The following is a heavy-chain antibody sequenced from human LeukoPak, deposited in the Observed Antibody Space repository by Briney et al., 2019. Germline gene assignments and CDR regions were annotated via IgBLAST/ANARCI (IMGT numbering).Heavy chain of an antibody. J-gene: IGHJ4*02. Sequence: GGSLRLSCAASGFIFSSYTMHWVRQAPGKGLEWVAVISYDGSNKYYVDSVKGRFTISRDNSKNTLYLQMNSLRAEDTAVYYCVKDLSGRIFDYWGQGTLVTVSS. CDR2: ISYDGSNK. CDR3: VKDLSGRIFDY. V-gene: IGHV3-30*04. D-gene: IGHD1-26*01. CDR1: GFIFSSYT.